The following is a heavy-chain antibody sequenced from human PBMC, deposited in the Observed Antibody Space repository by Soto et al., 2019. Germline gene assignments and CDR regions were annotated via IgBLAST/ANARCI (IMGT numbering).Heavy chain of an antibody. V-gene: IGHV3-23*01. CDR2: ISGSGGST. CDR1: GFTFSSYA. Sequence: LRLSCAASGFTFSSYAMSWVRQAPGKGLEWVSAISGSGGSTYYADSVKGRFTISRDNSKNTLYLQMNSLRAEDTAVYYCAKDGWGSDYFDYWGQGTLVTVSS. CDR3: AKDGWGSDYFDY. D-gene: IGHD6-19*01. J-gene: IGHJ4*02.